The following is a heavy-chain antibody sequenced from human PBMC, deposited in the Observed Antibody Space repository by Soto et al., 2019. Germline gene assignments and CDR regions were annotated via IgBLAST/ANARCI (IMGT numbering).Heavy chain of an antibody. V-gene: IGHV4-4*02. J-gene: IGHJ3*01. CDR3: AGRHMITFWGNVYRPFDL. D-gene: IGHD3-16*01. CDR2: MYHRGST. Sequence: QVQLQESGPGLVKPSGTLSLTCEVSGGSISSNYWWSWVRQPPGKGLEWLGEMYHRGSTNYNPSLKRRVTRAVDKSKTQFVLDLPSVADSDTAVYDFAGRHMITFWGNVYRPFDLWGQWTMVTVSS. CDR1: GGSISSNYW.